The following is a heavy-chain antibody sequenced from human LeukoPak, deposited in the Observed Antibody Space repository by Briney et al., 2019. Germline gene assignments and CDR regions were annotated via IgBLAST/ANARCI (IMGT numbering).Heavy chain of an antibody. V-gene: IGHV1-46*01. D-gene: IGHD2-15*01. CDR1: GYTFTNNY. CDR3: ARAVGIVVVVVATLDY. CDR2: VNPSGGST. J-gene: IGHJ4*02. Sequence: GASVTVSCTASGYTFTNNYMHWVRQAPGQGLEWMGIVNPSGGSTNYAQKFQGRVTMTRDTSTSTVHMELSSLRSEDTAVYYCARAVGIVVVVVATLDYWGQGTLVTVSS.